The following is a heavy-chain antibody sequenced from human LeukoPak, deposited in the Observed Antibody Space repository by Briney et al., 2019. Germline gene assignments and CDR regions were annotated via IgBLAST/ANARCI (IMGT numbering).Heavy chain of an antibody. J-gene: IGHJ4*02. CDR1: GFTVSSNY. CDR2: IYSGGST. D-gene: IGHD6-19*01. CDR3: ASSRTKLGYSSGWYDY. Sequence: PGGSLRLSCAASGFTVSSNYMSWVRQAPGQGLEWVSVIYSGGSTYYADSVKGRFTISRDNSKNTLYLQMNSLRAEDTAVYYCASSRTKLGYSSGWYDYWGQGTLVTVSS. V-gene: IGHV3-53*01.